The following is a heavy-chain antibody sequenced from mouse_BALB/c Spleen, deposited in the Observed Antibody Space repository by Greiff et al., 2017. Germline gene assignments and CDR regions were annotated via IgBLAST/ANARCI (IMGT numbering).Heavy chain of an antibody. CDR1: GFSLTSYG. CDR3: ASPIGTNLYWYFDV. D-gene: IGHD2-14*01. CDR2: IWSGGST. J-gene: IGHJ1*01. Sequence: QVQLKESGPGLVQPSQSLSITCTVSGFSLTSYGVHWVRQSPGKGLEWLGVIWSGGSTDYNAAFISRLSICKDNSKSQVFFKMNSLQANDTAIYYCASPIGTNLYWYFDVWGAGTTVTVSS. V-gene: IGHV2-2*02.